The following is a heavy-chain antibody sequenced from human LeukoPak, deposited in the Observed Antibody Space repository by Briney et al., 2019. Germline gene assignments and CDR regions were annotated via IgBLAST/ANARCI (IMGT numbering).Heavy chain of an antibody. Sequence: QTGGSLTLSCADSGFPFSSHYMHWVRQAPGKGLVWVSHINNDESSTSYADSVRGRFTISRDNAKNTLYLQMNSLRTEDTAVYYCACYGIAPPYWRQGTLVTVSS. J-gene: IGHJ4*02. CDR2: INNDESST. D-gene: IGHD2-15*01. CDR1: GFPFSSHY. V-gene: IGHV3-74*01. CDR3: ACYGIAPPY.